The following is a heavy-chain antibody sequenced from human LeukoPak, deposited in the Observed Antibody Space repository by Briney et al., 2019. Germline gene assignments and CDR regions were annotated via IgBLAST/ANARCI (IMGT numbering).Heavy chain of an antibody. CDR1: GYTLTELF. CDR2: FDPEDGET. CDR3: ATTPPHVGATNAMYYFDY. D-gene: IGHD1-26*01. V-gene: IGHV1-24*01. Sequence: ASVKVSCKVSGYTLTELFMHWVRQAPGKGLEWMGGFDPEDGETIYAQKFQGRVTMTEDTSTDTAYMELSSLRSEDTAVYYCATTPPHVGATNAMYYFDYWGQGTLVTVSS. J-gene: IGHJ4*02.